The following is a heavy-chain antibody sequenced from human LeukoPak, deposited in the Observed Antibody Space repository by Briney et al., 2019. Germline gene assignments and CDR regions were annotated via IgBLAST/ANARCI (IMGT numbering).Heavy chain of an antibody. Sequence: SETLSLTCTVSGGSISSYYWSWIRQPPGKGLEWVGYIYYSGSTYYNPSLKSRVTKSVDTSKNQFSLKLSSVTAADTAVYYCARGASYDILTGYLDYWGQGTLVTVSS. V-gene: IGHV4-59*08. D-gene: IGHD3-9*01. CDR3: ARGASYDILTGYLDY. CDR1: GGSISSYY. CDR2: IYYSGST. J-gene: IGHJ4*02.